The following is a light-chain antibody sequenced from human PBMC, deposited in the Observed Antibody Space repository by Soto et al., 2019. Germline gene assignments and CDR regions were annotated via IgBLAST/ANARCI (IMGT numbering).Light chain of an antibody. CDR3: SSYTTSNTLV. V-gene: IGLV2-14*01. CDR2: EVS. J-gene: IGLJ2*01. CDR1: SSDVGAYTY. Sequence: QSALTQPASVSGSPGQSITISCTGSSSDVGAYTYVSWYQQHPGKAPKLMIFEVSDRPSGVSNRFSGSKSGNTASLTISGLQAEDKADYYCSSYTTSNTLVFGGGTKVTVL.